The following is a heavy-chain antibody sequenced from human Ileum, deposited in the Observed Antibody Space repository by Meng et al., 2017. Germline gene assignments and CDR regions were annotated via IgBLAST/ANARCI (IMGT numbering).Heavy chain of an antibody. CDR2: SRNKANSYTT. Sequence: LKISCAASGFSFNDHYMDWVRQAPGKGLEWVGRSRNKANSYTTEYAPSVKGRFTISRDDSKSSLYLQMVSLKAEDTAVYYCARGFCGIGTCYSGDYWGQGALVTVSS. D-gene: IGHD2-15*01. J-gene: IGHJ4*02. CDR1: GFSFNDHY. CDR3: ARGFCGIGTCYSGDY. V-gene: IGHV3-72*01.